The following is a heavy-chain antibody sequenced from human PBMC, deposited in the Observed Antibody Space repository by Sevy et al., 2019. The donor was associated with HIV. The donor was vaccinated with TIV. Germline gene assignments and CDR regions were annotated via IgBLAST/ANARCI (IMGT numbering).Heavy chain of an antibody. J-gene: IGHJ4*02. Sequence: GGSLRLSCAASGFTFSLYAVTWVRQAPGKGLEWVSTISVGGGSTYYADSVKGRFTISRDNSKNTLYLQMHSLGAGDTAVYYCAKGYKPTSSQYYFDYWGQGTLVTVSS. V-gene: IGHV3-23*01. CDR2: ISVGGGST. D-gene: IGHD1-20*01. CDR1: GFTFSLYA. CDR3: AKGYKPTSSQYYFDY.